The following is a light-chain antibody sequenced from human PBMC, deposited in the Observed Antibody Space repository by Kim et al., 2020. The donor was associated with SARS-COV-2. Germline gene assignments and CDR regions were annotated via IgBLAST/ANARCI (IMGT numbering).Light chain of an antibody. CDR2: YDS. J-gene: IGLJ1*01. CDR3: QVWDTDTDDYV. CDR1: NIGGHC. Sequence: SYELTQPPSVSVAPGQTARITCGGDNIGGHCVHWYQQKPGQAPVLVIYYDSDRPSGIPERFSGSKAATTATLTISRGEAGDEADYYCQVWDTDTDDYVFGTGTKVTVL. V-gene: IGLV3-21*01.